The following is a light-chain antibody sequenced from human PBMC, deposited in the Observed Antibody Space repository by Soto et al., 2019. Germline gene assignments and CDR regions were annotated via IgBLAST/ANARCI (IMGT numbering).Light chain of an antibody. J-gene: IGKJ2*01. CDR3: LQDHNYPRT. V-gene: IGKV1-6*01. CDR2: GAS. CDR1: QDIRNE. Sequence: AIQMTQSPSSLSASVGDRVNITCRASQDIRNELGWYQQKAGKAPKLLIYGASNLQSGVPARFSGSGSGTDFTLTISSLQPEDFATYYCLQDHNYPRTFGQGTKLGIK.